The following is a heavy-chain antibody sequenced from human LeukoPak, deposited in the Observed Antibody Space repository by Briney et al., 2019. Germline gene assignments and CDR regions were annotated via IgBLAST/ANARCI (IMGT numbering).Heavy chain of an antibody. J-gene: IGHJ3*02. Sequence: SETLSLTCTVSGGSISNSNYYWGWIRQPPGKGLEWIGNIYYSGSTYYNPSLKSRVTISVDTPKNQFSLKLSSVTAADTAVYYCARELRGAHDAFDIWGQGTMVTVSS. V-gene: IGHV4-39*02. CDR3: ARELRGAHDAFDI. CDR1: GGSISNSNYY. CDR2: IYYSGST.